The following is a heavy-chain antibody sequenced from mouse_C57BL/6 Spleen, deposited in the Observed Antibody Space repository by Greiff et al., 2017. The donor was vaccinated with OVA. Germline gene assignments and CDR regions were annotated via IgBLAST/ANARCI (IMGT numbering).Heavy chain of an antibody. V-gene: IGHV1-82*01. CDR3: ARGDLGYFDD. J-gene: IGHJ2*01. CDR2: IYPGDGDT. Sequence: VQLQQSGPELVKPGASVKISCKASGYAFSSSWMNWVKQRPGKGLEWIGRIYPGDGDTKYNGKFKGKATLTADKSSSTAYMQLSSLTSEDSAVYFCARGDLGYFDDWGQGTTLTVSS. CDR1: GYAFSSSW. D-gene: IGHD4-1*01.